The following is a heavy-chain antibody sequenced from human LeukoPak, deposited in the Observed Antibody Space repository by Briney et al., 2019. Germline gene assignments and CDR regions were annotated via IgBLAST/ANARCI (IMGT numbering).Heavy chain of an antibody. CDR3: ATAIRRPGIDY. D-gene: IGHD3-10*01. V-gene: IGHV3-30-3*01. CDR1: GFTFSTYV. CDR2: ISYDGSNK. Sequence: PGGSLRLSCVASGFTFSTYVMHWVRQAPGKGLEWVAVISYDGSNKYYADSVRGRFTISRDNSKNTLYLQMNSLRAEDTAVYYCATAIRRPGIDYWGQGTLVTVSS. J-gene: IGHJ4*02.